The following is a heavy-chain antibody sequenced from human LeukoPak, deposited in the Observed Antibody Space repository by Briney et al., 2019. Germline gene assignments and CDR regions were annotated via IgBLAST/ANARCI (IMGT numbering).Heavy chain of an antibody. V-gene: IGHV4-59*08. CDR1: GGSISSYY. D-gene: IGHD6-19*01. CDR3: ARQNSGWYDY. Sequence: SETPSLTCTVSGGSISSYYWSWIRQPPGKGLEWIGYIYYSGSTNYNPSLKSRVTISVDTSKNQFSLKLSSVTAADTAVYYCARQNSGWYDYWGQGTLVTVSS. CDR2: IYYSGST. J-gene: IGHJ4*02.